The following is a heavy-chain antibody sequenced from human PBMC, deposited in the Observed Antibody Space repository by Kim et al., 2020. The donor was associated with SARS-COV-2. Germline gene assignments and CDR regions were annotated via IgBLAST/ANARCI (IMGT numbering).Heavy chain of an antibody. CDR1: GFTLNDHF. CDR3: ARDRLHSSISDYSGMDV. CDR2: SGNKAKSYTA. Sequence: GGSLRLSCAASGFTLNDHFMVWVRQAPGQGLEWVGRSGNKAKSYTAEYAASVKGRFTILRDDSKNSLYLQMSSLKTEDTAVYYCARDRLHSSISDYSGMDVWGQGTTVTVSS. J-gene: IGHJ6*02. V-gene: IGHV3-72*01. D-gene: IGHD6-6*01.